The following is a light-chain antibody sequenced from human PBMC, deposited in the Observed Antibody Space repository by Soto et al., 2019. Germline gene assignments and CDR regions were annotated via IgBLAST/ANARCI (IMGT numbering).Light chain of an antibody. CDR3: QQYGSSPGT. Sequence: EIVLTQSPVTLSLSPGKRATLSCRASQSVSSTYLAWYQQKPGQAPRLLIYGASSRATGIPDRFSGGGSGTDFTLTISRLEPEDSAVYYCQQYGSSPGTFGPGTKVDIK. CDR2: GAS. V-gene: IGKV3-20*01. CDR1: QSVSSTY. J-gene: IGKJ1*01.